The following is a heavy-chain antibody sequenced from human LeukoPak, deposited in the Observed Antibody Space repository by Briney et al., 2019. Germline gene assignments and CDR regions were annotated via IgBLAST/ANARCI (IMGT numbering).Heavy chain of an antibody. J-gene: IGHJ4*02. D-gene: IGHD7-27*01. CDR1: GGSISSYY. CDR3: ARGWGYFDS. Sequence: SETLSLTCTVSGGSISSYYWSWIRQPPGKGLEWIGYIYYSGNTNYNPSLKSRVTISVDTSKNQFSLKLSSVTAADTAVYHCARGWGYFDSWGQGTLVTVSS. V-gene: IGHV4-59*08. CDR2: IYYSGNT.